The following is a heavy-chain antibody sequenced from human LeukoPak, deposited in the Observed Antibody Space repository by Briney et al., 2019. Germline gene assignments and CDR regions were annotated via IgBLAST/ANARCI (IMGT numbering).Heavy chain of an antibody. V-gene: IGHV1-2*02. D-gene: IGHD5-24*01. Sequence: ASVKFPCTASSYTFTSYAMHCWRQAPAHGLEWMGCIAPGGGTPSQKKFQGRVAITSDTSITPAYIDLSRLTSVDTAVYYCGRDRYGDGFDHFDYWGQGALVTVSS. CDR3: GRDRYGDGFDHFDY. CDR2: IAPGGGT. CDR1: SYTFTSYA. J-gene: IGHJ4*02.